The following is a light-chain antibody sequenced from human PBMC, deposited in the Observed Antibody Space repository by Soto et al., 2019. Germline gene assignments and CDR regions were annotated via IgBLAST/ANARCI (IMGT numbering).Light chain of an antibody. J-gene: IGLJ3*02. Sequence: QSALTQPASVSGSPGQSITISCTGTSSDVGGYNYVSWYQQHPGKAPKLMIYEVSNRPSGVSNRFSGSKSGNTASLTISGLQAEDEADYYCSSYTSRSTPWVFGGGIKLTVL. CDR2: EVS. CDR1: SSDVGGYNY. V-gene: IGLV2-14*01. CDR3: SSYTSRSTPWV.